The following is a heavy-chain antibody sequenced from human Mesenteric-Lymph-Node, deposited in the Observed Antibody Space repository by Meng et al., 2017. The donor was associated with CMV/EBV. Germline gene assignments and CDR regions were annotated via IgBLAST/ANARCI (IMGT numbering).Heavy chain of an antibody. V-gene: IGHV3-23*01. CDR3: TRGGVVANDPGDYDWGWSYYKGVDV. CDR1: RIALSSYA. J-gene: IGHJ6*02. Sequence: GESLKISCAASRIALSSYAAGWVRQAPGKGLEWVSAISNFGNTHDADSVKGRFTISRDKSKETIYLQMNDLRGEDTAVYYCTRGGVVANDPGDYDWGWSYYKGVDVWGQGTTVTVSS. D-gene: IGHD4-17*01. CDR2: ISNFGNT.